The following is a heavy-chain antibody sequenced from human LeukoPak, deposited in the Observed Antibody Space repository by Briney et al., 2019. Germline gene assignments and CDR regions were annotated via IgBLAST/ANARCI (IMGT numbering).Heavy chain of an antibody. Sequence: SVKVSCKASGGTFSSYAISWVRQAPGQGLEWMGRIIPILGIANYAQKFQGRVTITADKSTSTAYVELSSLRSEDTAVYYCARSIAVAGEFDYWGQGTLVTVSS. CDR3: ARSIAVAGEFDY. CDR2: IIPILGIA. CDR1: GGTFSSYA. D-gene: IGHD6-19*01. J-gene: IGHJ4*02. V-gene: IGHV1-69*04.